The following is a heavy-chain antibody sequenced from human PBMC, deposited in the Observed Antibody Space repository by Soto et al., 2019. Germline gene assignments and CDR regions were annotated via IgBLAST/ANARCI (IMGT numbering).Heavy chain of an antibody. J-gene: IGHJ6*02. CDR2: IIPIFGTA. V-gene: IGHV1-69*06. D-gene: IGHD2-21*02. Sequence: SVKVSCKASGGTFSSYAISWVRQAPGQGLEWMGGIIPIFGTANYAQKFQGRVTITADKSTSTAYMELSSLRSEETAVYYCTSSAYCGGDCYSINFGYYYHGMDVWGQGTTVTVSS. CDR3: TSSAYCGGDCYSINFGYYYHGMDV. CDR1: GGTFSSYA.